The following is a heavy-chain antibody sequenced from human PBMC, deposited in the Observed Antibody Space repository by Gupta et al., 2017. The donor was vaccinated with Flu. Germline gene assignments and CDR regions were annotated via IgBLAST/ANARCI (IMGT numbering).Heavy chain of an antibody. CDR3: AHRAEDSSGERFDY. D-gene: IGHD3-22*01. CDR1: GFSLRTSGVG. Sequence: QITLKESGPTLVKPTQTLTLTCTFSGFSLRTSGVGVGWIRQPPGKALEWLALIYWNDDKRYRPSRKSRLTITKDTSKNQVVLTMKNMDLVDTATYYCAHRAEDSSGERFDYWGQGTLVTVSS. V-gene: IGHV2-5*01. CDR2: IYWNDDK. J-gene: IGHJ4*02.